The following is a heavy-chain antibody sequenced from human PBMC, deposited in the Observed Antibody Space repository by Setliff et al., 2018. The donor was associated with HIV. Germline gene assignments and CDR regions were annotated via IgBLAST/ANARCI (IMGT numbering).Heavy chain of an antibody. CDR2: ISAYNGNT. CDR1: GYIFTSYG. D-gene: IGHD3-22*01. CDR3: ARDYYNSSGYIFFPGLPDY. Sequence: ASVKVSCKASGYIFTSYGISWVRQAPGQGLEWMGWISAYNGNTNYAPKFQGRVTMTTDTSTSTAYMELRSLRSDDTAVYYCARDYYNSSGYIFFPGLPDYWGQGTLVTVS. J-gene: IGHJ4*02. V-gene: IGHV1-18*01.